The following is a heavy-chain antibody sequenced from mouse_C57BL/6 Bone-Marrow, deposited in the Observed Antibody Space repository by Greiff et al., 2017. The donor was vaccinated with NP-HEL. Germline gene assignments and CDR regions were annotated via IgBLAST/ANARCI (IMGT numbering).Heavy chain of an antibody. V-gene: IGHV1-81*01. J-gene: IGHJ3*01. CDR3: ARDYGSSYWFAY. CDR2: IYPRSGNT. Sequence: VQLQESGAELARPGASVKLSCKASGYTFTSYGISWVKQRTGQGLEWIGEIYPRSGNTYYNEKFKGKATLTADKSSSTAYMELRSRTSEDSAVYFCARDYGSSYWFAYWGQGTLVTVSA. CDR1: GYTFTSYG. D-gene: IGHD1-1*01.